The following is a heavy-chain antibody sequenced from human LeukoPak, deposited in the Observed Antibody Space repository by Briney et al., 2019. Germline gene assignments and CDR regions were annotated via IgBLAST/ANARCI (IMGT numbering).Heavy chain of an antibody. CDR1: GYSISSGYY. D-gene: IGHD6-6*01. CDR3: ARVKASIAARPFDY. Sequence: SETLSLTCTVSGYSISSGYYWGWIRQPPGKGLEWIGSIYHSGSTYYNPSLKSRVTISVDTSKNQFSLKLSSVTAADTAVYCCARVKASIAARPFDYWGQGTLVTVSS. CDR2: IYHSGST. J-gene: IGHJ4*02. V-gene: IGHV4-38-2*02.